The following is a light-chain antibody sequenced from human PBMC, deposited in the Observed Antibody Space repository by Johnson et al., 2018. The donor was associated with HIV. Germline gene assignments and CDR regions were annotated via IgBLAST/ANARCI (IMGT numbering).Light chain of an antibody. CDR1: SSNIGNNY. CDR2: ENN. CDR3: GTWDSSLSAYV. Sequence: QSVLTQPPSVSAAPGQKVTISCSGSSSNIGNNYVSWYQQLPGTAPKLLIYENNKRPSGIPDRFSGSKFGTSATLGITGLQTGDEADYYFGTWDSSLSAYVFGTVTKVTVL. J-gene: IGLJ1*01. V-gene: IGLV1-51*02.